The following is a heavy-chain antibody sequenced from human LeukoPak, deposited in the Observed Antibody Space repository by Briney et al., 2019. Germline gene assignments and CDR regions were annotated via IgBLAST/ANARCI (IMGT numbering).Heavy chain of an antibody. J-gene: IGHJ4*02. Sequence: PGGSLRLSCAASGFTFSGYSMNWVRQAPGKGLEWVSSISSSSIYIYYADSVEGRFTVSRDNAKNSLYLQMNSLRAEDTAVYYCARVGIVGATTGFDYWGQGTLVTVSS. V-gene: IGHV3-21*06. CDR2: ISSSSIYI. D-gene: IGHD1-26*01. CDR1: GFTFSGYS. CDR3: ARVGIVGATTGFDY.